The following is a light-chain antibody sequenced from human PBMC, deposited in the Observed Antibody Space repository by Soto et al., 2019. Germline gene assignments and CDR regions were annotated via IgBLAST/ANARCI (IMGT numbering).Light chain of an antibody. CDR2: GAS. Sequence: EIVLTPSLATLSASTGGGATLXXRASQSVSSNLAWYQQKPGQAPRVXIHGASTRATGIPARFSGSGSGTEFTLSIGSLQSEDFAVYYCQQYNDWPPTFGQGTKVDIK. V-gene: IGKV3-15*01. J-gene: IGKJ1*01. CDR1: QSVSSN. CDR3: QQYNDWPPT.